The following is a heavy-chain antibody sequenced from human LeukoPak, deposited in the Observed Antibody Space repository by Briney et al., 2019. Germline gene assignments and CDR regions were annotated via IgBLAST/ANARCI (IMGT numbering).Heavy chain of an antibody. Sequence: ASVKVSCKASGYTFTSYYMHWVRQAPGQGLEWMGIINPSGGSTSYAQKFQGRVTMTRDMSTSTVYMELSSLRSEDTAVYYCAVGIDDYGDYYERRAFDIWGQGTMVTVSS. CDR2: INPSGGST. V-gene: IGHV1-46*01. D-gene: IGHD4-17*01. CDR3: AVGIDDYGDYYERRAFDI. CDR1: GYTFTSYY. J-gene: IGHJ3*02.